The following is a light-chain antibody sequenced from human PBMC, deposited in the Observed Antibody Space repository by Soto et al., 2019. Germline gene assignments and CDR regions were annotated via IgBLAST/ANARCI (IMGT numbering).Light chain of an antibody. CDR1: HDIRNY. Sequence: DIQMTQSPSSLSASVGDRVTITCQASHDIRNYLNWYQQKPGQAPRLLIHDVSRLQTGVPSRFSGSGSGTDFILTITSLQPDDIATYHCQQYDNLPLTFGGGTKVEI. J-gene: IGKJ4*01. V-gene: IGKV1-33*01. CDR2: DVS. CDR3: QQYDNLPLT.